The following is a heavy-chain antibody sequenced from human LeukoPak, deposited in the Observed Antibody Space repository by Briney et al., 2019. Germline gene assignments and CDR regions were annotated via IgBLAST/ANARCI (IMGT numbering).Heavy chain of an antibody. V-gene: IGHV1-46*01. D-gene: IGHD3-3*01. CDR3: AKSRVQYDFWSGYYSPDAFDI. CDR2: INPHADST. Sequence: ASVKVSCKASGYTFTSYYMHWVRQAPGQGLEWMGIINPHADSTTYAQKFQGRVTMTRDMSTSTVYMELSSLRAEDTAVYYCAKSRVQYDFWSGYYSPDAFDIWGQGTMVTVSS. J-gene: IGHJ3*02. CDR1: GYTFTSYY.